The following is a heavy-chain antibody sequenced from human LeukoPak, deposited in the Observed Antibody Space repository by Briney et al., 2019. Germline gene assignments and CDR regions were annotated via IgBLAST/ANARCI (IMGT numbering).Heavy chain of an antibody. CDR1: GFTFDNYG. CDR3: AREYSYGHNWFDP. D-gene: IGHD5-18*01. CDR2: INSDGSST. Sequence: PGGSLRLSCAASGFTFDNYGMNWVRQAPGKGLVWVSRINSDGSSTSYADSVKGRFTISRDNAKNTLYLQMNSLRAEDTAVYYCAREYSYGHNWFDPWGQGTLVTVSS. V-gene: IGHV3-74*01. J-gene: IGHJ5*02.